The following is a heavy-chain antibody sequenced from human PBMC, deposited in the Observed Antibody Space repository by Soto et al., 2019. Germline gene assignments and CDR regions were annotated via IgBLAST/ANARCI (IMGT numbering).Heavy chain of an antibody. D-gene: IGHD4-17*01. CDR2: IYYSGGT. CDR3: AREMTAVTATGDWFDP. J-gene: IGHJ5*02. CDR1: GASISSGGYS. V-gene: IGHV4-30-2*01. Sequence: TLSLTCVVSGASISSGGYSWTWIRQPPGKALEWIGYIYYSGGTNYNPSLKSRVTISMDRSNNQFSLRLNSVTAADTAVYYCAREMTAVTATGDWFDPWGQGTLVTVSS.